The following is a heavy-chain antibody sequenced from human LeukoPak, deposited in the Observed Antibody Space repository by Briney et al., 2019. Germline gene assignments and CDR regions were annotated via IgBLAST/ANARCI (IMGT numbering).Heavy chain of an antibody. CDR3: AKDAPIAVAGTSPDY. Sequence: PGGSLRLSCAASGFPFSTYGMHWVRQAPGKGLEWVTFIRYDGRNKYYADSVKGRFTISRDNSKNTLYLQMNSLRAEDTALYYCAKDAPIAVAGTSPDYWGEGTLVTVSS. V-gene: IGHV3-30*02. J-gene: IGHJ4*02. CDR1: GFPFSTYG. CDR2: IRYDGRNK. D-gene: IGHD6-19*01.